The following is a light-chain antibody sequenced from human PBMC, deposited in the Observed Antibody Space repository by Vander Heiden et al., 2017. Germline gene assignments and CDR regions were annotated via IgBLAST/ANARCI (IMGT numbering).Light chain of an antibody. V-gene: IGKV3-15*01. J-gene: IGKJ1*01. CDR1: QSVSSN. CDR2: GAS. Sequence: EIVMTQSPATLSVSPGERATLSRRASQSVSSNLAWYQQKPGQPPRLLIYGASTRTTGIPARFSGSGSGTEFTLTISSLQSEDFAVYYCQQYNNWPPWTFDQGTKVEIK. CDR3: QQYNNWPPWT.